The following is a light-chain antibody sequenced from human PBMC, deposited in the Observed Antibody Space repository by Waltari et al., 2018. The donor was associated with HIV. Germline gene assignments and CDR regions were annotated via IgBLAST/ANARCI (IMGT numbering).Light chain of an antibody. V-gene: IGLV7-46*01. Sequence: QAVVTQEPSLTVSPGGTVTLTCGSRTGAVTSGHYPFWFQQKPGQAPRTLIYDTNTKRSWTPARFSGSLLGGKAALTLSGAQPEDEAEYYCLLSYSGAQWVFGGGTKLTVL. J-gene: IGLJ3*02. CDR1: TGAVTSGHY. CDR3: LLSYSGAQWV. CDR2: DTN.